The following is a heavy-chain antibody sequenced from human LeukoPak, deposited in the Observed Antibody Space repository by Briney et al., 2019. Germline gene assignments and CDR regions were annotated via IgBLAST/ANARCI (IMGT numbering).Heavy chain of an antibody. CDR2: IDFHDDK. CDR1: GFSLSTSKMC. V-gene: IGHV2-70*17. Sequence: SGPTLVKPTQSLTLTCTFSGFSLSTSKMCVSWIRHPPGKSLEWLARIDFHDDKFYSTSLETRLTISKGTSKNQVVLTMTNMDPVDTATYYCARTVVKLLGDDTYYFDYWGQGILVTVSS. CDR3: ARTVVKLLGDDTYYFDY. D-gene: IGHD2/OR15-2a*01. J-gene: IGHJ4*02.